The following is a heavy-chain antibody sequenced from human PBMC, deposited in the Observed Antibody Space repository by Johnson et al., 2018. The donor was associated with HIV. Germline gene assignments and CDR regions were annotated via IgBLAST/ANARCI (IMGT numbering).Heavy chain of an antibody. J-gene: IGHJ3*02. CDR1: GFTFSGSA. Sequence: VQLVESGGGVVQPGRSLKVSCAASGFTFSGSAMHWVRQAPGKGLEWVGRIKSKTDGGTTDYAAPVKGRFTISRDDSKNTLYLQMNSLKTEDTAVYYCTTCSRSGAFDIWGQGTMVTVSS. V-gene: IGHV3-15*01. CDR3: TTCSRSGAFDI. CDR2: IKSKTDGGTT. D-gene: IGHD6-13*01.